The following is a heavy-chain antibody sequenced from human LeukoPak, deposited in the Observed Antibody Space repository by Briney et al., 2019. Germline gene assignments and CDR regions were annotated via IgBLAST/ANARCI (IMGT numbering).Heavy chain of an antibody. CDR1: GYTFTGYY. V-gene: IGHV1-2*06. CDR3: AREHPILEWLLHNWFDP. CDR2: INPNSGGT. J-gene: IGHJ5*02. Sequence: ASVKVSCKASGYTFTGYYMHWVRQAPGQGLEWMGRINPNSGGTNYAQKFQGRVTMTRDTSISTAYMELSRLRSDDTAVYYCAREHPILEWLLHNWFDPWGQGTLVTVSS. D-gene: IGHD3-3*01.